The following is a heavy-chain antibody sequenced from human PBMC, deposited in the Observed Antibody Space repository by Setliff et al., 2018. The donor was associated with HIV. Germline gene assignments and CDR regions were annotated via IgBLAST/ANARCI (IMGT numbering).Heavy chain of an antibody. CDR2: IYYNGDT. CDR3: VRMEATRPPRGLDY. J-gene: IGHJ4*02. Sequence: SETLSLTCNVSGGSVSRYSWSWIRQPRGKRLEWIGTIYYNGDTQYNPSFKSRVIMSVGTSKNQFSLRLISVTAADTAVYYCVRMEATRPPRGLDYWGPGTLVTVSS. V-gene: IGHV4-59*04. CDR1: GGSVSRYS. D-gene: IGHD6-6*01.